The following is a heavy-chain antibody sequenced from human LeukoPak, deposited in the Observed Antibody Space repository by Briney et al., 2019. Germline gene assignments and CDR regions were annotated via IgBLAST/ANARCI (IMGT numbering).Heavy chain of an antibody. CDR3: AKQLGYCSDGSCYLPY. Sequence: PGGSLRLSCAASGFTFSSYAMHWVRQAPGEGLEWVAVISYDGSNKYYVDSVKGRFTISRDNSKSTLCLQMNSLRAEDTAVYYCAKQLGYCSDGSCYLPYWGQGTLVTVSS. J-gene: IGHJ4*02. V-gene: IGHV3-30*04. D-gene: IGHD2-15*01. CDR1: GFTFSSYA. CDR2: ISYDGSNK.